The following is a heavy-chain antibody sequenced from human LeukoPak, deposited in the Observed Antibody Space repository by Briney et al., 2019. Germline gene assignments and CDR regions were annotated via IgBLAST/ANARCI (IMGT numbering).Heavy chain of an antibody. CDR3: ARVHYYGSGSYSGFDY. D-gene: IGHD3-10*01. CDR1: GFTVSSNY. J-gene: IGHJ4*02. V-gene: IGHV3-53*01. Sequence: GGSLRLYCAASGFTVSSNYMSWVRQAPGKGLEWVSVIYSGGSTYYADSVKGRFTISRDNSKNTLYLQMNSLRAEDTAVYYCARVHYYGSGSYSGFDYWGQGTLVTVSS. CDR2: IYSGGST.